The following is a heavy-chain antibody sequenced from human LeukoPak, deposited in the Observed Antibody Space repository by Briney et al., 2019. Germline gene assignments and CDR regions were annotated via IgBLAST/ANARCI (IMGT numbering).Heavy chain of an antibody. J-gene: IGHJ4*02. CDR3: AKDGGGNCYDPIDY. Sequence: GGSLTLSCAFSGFTFSNYAMSWLRQAPGKALEWISGITDSGRSSYFADSVRGRFTISRDKSKNTLYLQMNSMRAEDTALYFCAKDGGGNCYDPIDYWGQGILVTVSS. D-gene: IGHD2-21*01. CDR1: GFTFSNYA. CDR2: ITDSGRSS. V-gene: IGHV3-23*01.